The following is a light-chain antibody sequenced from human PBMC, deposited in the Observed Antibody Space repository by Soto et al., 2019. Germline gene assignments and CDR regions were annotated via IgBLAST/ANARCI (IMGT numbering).Light chain of an antibody. CDR3: QQYNSYWT. CDR1: QSISSW. CDR2: DAS. Sequence: DIHMAPSPSTPSSSVGDRVTNTFRASQSISSWLAWYQQKPGKAPKLLIYDASSLESGVPSRFSGSGSGTEFTLTISSLQPDDFATYYCQQYNSYWTFGQGTKVDI. J-gene: IGKJ1*01. V-gene: IGKV1-5*01.